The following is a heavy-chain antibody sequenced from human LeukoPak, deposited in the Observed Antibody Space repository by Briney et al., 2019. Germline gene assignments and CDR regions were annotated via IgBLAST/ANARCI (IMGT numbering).Heavy chain of an antibody. CDR1: GYTFTGDY. J-gene: IGHJ4*02. V-gene: IGHV1-2*06. CDR3: ARVDTAMVKPFDY. D-gene: IGHD5-18*01. Sequence: ASVKVSCKASGYTFTGDYMHWLRQAPGQGLEWMGRINPNSGGTNYAQKFQGRVTMTRDTSISTAYMELSRLRSDDTAVYYCARVDTAMVKPFDYWGQGTLVTVSS. CDR2: INPNSGGT.